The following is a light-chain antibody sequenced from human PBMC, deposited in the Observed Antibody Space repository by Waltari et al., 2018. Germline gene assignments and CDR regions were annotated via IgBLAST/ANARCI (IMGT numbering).Light chain of an antibody. Sequence: IVLTQSPAFPSVTPKEKVTITCRASQDISTSLHWYQQKPDQSPKLLIKYASESFSGVPSRFSGSGSGTHFTLTINSLEAEDAATYYCQQSRSFPLTFGGGTKVEIK. V-gene: IGKV6-21*01. J-gene: IGKJ4*01. CDR3: QQSRSFPLT. CDR2: YAS. CDR1: QDISTS.